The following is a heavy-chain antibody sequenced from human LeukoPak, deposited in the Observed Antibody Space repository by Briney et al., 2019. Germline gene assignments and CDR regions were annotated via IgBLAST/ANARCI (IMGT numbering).Heavy chain of an antibody. D-gene: IGHD1-26*01. J-gene: IGHJ3*02. V-gene: IGHV3-48*03. CDR3: ARDTGQGGASDAFDI. Sequence: GGSLRLSCAASGFTFSSYEMNWVRQAPGKGLEWVSYISSSGSTIYYADSVKGRFTIPRDNAKNSLYLQMNSLRAEDTAVYYCARDTGQGGASDAFDIWGQGTMVTVSS. CDR1: GFTFSSYE. CDR2: ISSSGSTI.